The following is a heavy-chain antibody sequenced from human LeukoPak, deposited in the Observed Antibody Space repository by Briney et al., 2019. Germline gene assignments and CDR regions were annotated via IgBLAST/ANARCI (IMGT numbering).Heavy chain of an antibody. D-gene: IGHD3-10*01. V-gene: IGHV4-34*01. CDR3: ARRGGSGSSNWFDP. CDR1: GGSFSGYY. J-gene: IGHJ5*02. CDR2: INHSGST. Sequence: SETLSLTCAVYGGSFSGYYWSWIRQPPGKGLEWIGEINHSGSTNYNPSLKSRVTISVDTSKNQFSLKLSSVTAADTAVYYCARRGGSGSSNWFDPWGQGTLVTVSS.